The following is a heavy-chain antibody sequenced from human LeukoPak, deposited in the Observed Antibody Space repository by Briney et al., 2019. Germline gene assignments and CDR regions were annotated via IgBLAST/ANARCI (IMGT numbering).Heavy chain of an antibody. CDR3: AKITRGYSYSYFDY. V-gene: IGHV3-30*18. CDR1: GFTFSSYG. J-gene: IGHJ4*02. D-gene: IGHD5-18*01. CDR2: ISYDGSNK. Sequence: PGGSLRLSCAASGFTFSSYGMHWVRQAPGKGLEWVAVISYDGSNKYYADSVKGRFTISRDNSKNTLYLQMNSLRAEDTAVYYCAKITRGYSYSYFDYWGQGTLVTVSS.